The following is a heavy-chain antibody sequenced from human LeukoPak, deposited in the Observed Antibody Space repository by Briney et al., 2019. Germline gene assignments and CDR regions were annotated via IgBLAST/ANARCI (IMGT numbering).Heavy chain of an antibody. V-gene: IGHV3-9*01. D-gene: IGHD1-26*01. CDR1: GFTFDDYA. Sequence: PGGSVRLSCAASGFTFDDYAMHWVRQAPGKGLEWVSGISWNSGSIGYADSVKGRFTISRDNAKNSLYLQMNSLRAEDTALYYCAKDPLGELSAFDIWGQGTMVTVSS. CDR2: ISWNSGSI. J-gene: IGHJ3*02. CDR3: AKDPLGELSAFDI.